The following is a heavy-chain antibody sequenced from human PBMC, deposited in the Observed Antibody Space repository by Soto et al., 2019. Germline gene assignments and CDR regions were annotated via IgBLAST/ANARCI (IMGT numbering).Heavy chain of an antibody. CDR1: GFTFSSYA. D-gene: IGHD3-10*01. V-gene: IGHV3-23*01. Sequence: EVQLLESGGGLVQPGGSLRLSCAASGFTFSSYAMSWVRQAPGKGLEWVSIIGVGGGDRYYPESVKGRFTISRDNSRDTLYLEMNRVRDEDTAVYYCARVRFGELVWGQGTLVTFSS. CDR2: IGVGGGDR. J-gene: IGHJ4*02. CDR3: ARVRFGELV.